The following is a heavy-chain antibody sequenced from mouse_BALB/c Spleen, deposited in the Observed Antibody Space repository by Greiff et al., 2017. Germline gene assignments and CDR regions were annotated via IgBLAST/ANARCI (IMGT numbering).Heavy chain of an antibody. V-gene: IGHV1-14*01. Sequence: VQLQQSGPELVKPGASVKMSCKASGYTFTSYVMHWVKQKPGQGLEWIGYINPYNDGTKYNEKFKGKATLTSDKSSSTAYMELSSLTSEDSAVYYCARSGKYGNYYAMDYWGQGTSVTVSS. J-gene: IGHJ4*01. CDR1: GYTFTSYV. CDR3: ARSGKYGNYYAMDY. CDR2: INPYNDGT. D-gene: IGHD2-10*02.